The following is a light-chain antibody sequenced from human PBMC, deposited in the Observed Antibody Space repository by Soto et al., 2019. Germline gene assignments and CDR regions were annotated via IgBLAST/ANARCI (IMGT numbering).Light chain of an antibody. CDR3: QQYNTYPLT. Sequence: DIQMTQSPSTLSASVGDRVTITCRASQSSSTWLAWYQQKPGKAPKLLIYKASSLEGGVPSRFSGNGSGTDFNITICSLQPDDFATYYCQQYNTYPLTFGGGTTVELK. CDR2: KAS. J-gene: IGKJ4*01. V-gene: IGKV1-5*03. CDR1: QSSSTW.